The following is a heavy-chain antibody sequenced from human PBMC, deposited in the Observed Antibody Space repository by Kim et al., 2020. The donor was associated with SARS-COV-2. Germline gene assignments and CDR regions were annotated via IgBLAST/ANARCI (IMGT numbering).Heavy chain of an antibody. Sequence: YTDYAVSVTSRITINPDTSKNQFSLQLNSVTPEDTAVYYCARDKVGAIDYWGQGTLVTVSS. D-gene: IGHD1-26*01. V-gene: IGHV6-1*01. CDR3: ARDKVGAIDY. CDR2: YT. J-gene: IGHJ4*02.